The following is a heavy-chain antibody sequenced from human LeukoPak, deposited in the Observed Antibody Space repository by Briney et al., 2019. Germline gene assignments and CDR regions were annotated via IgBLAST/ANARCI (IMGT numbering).Heavy chain of an antibody. V-gene: IGHV3-21*06. CDR2: ITRSNYI. Sequence: GGSLRLSCAASRFTFSSYSMNWVRQAPGKGLEWVSSITRSNYIYYADSVKGRFTISRDNAKNSLYLQMNSLRAEDTAVYYCARDGYNYAGSDYWGQGTLVTVSS. D-gene: IGHD5-24*01. J-gene: IGHJ4*02. CDR1: RFTFSSYS. CDR3: ARDGYNYAGSDY.